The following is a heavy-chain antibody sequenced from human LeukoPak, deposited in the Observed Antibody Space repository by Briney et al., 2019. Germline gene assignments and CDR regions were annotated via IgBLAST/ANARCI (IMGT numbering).Heavy chain of an antibody. Sequence: GASVKVSCKASGYTFTSYYMHWVRQAPGQGLEWMGIINPSGGSTSYAQKFQGRVTMTRDTSTSTVYMELSSLRSEDTAVYYCARGRYYYDSSGYYLEAFDIWGQGTMVIVSS. CDR1: GYTFTSYY. D-gene: IGHD3-22*01. CDR2: INPSGGST. V-gene: IGHV1-46*01. J-gene: IGHJ3*02. CDR3: ARGRYYYDSSGYYLEAFDI.